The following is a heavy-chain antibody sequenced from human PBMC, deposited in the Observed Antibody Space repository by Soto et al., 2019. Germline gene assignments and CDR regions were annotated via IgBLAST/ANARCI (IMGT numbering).Heavy chain of an antibody. Sequence: SVEVSFKVSGYTLTELSMHWVRQAPGKGLEWMGGFDPEDGETIYAQKFQGRVTMTEDASTDTAYMELSSLRSEDTAVYYCAPVGLELRGGMDVWGQGTKVTVSS. V-gene: IGHV1-24*01. D-gene: IGHD1-7*01. J-gene: IGHJ6*02. CDR2: FDPEDGET. CDR1: GYTLTELS. CDR3: APVGLELRGGMDV.